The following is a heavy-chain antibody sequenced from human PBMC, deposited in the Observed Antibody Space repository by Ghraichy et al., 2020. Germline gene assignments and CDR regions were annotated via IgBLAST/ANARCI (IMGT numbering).Heavy chain of an antibody. CDR1: GYTFTSYY. CDR2: INPSGGST. V-gene: IGHV1-46*01. D-gene: IGHD2-21*02. CDR3: AREGRYCGGDCYTHYYYGMDV. J-gene: IGHJ6*02. Sequence: ASVKVSCKASGYTFTSYYMHWVRQAPGQGLEWMGIINPSGGSTSYAQKFQGRVTMTRDTSTSTVYMELSSLRSEDTAVYYCAREGRYCGGDCYTHYYYGMDVWGQGTTVTVSS.